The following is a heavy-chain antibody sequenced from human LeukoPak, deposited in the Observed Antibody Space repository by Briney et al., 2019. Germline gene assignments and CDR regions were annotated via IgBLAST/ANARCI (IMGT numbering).Heavy chain of an antibody. D-gene: IGHD4-23*01. CDR3: ARESLTTVVTSDY. J-gene: IGHJ4*02. CDR2: IMAIFGTA. CDR1: GGTFSSYA. Sequence: SVKVSCKASGGTFSSYAISWVRQAPGQGLEWMGGIMAIFGTANYAQKFQGRVTITADESTSTAYMELSSLRSEDTAVYYCARESLTTVVTSDYWGQGTLVTVSS. V-gene: IGHV1-69*13.